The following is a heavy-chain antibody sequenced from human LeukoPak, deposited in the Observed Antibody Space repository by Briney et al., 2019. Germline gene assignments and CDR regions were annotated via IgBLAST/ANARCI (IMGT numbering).Heavy chain of an antibody. Sequence: PGGSLRLSCAASGFTFSDDYMSWIRQAPGKGLEWVSYISSSGSTIYYADSVKGRFTISRDNAKNSLYLQMNSLRAEDTAVYYCARDSPYYYDSSGTGFDYWGQGTLVTVSS. CDR1: GFTFSDDY. CDR3: ARDSPYYYDSSGTGFDY. CDR2: ISSSGSTI. J-gene: IGHJ4*02. V-gene: IGHV3-11*01. D-gene: IGHD3-22*01.